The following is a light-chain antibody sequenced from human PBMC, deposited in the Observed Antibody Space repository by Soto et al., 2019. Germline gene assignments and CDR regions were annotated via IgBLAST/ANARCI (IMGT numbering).Light chain of an antibody. CDR3: QQYGSSPRT. CDR2: GVS. V-gene: IGKV3-20*01. J-gene: IGKJ1*01. CDR1: QSLTSIY. Sequence: EIVLTQSPGTLSLSPGERATLSCGASQSLTSIYLAWYQQKPGQAPRLLIYGVSNRATGIPDRFSGSGSGTDFTLTISRLEPEDFAVYYCQQYGSSPRTFGQGTKVEIK.